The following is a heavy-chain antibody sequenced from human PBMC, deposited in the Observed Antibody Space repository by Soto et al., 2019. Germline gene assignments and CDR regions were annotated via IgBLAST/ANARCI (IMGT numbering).Heavy chain of an antibody. D-gene: IGHD2-8*01. J-gene: IGHJ3*02. CDR1: GYSFRYFW. Sequence: GESLKISCRGSGYSFRYFWIGWVRQMPGKGLERMGIVYPDDSKTKYSPSFQGQITMSSDKSIDTAYLQWTTLQASDTAMYYCASLGACTLTDGDGFDIWGQGTMVTVSS. V-gene: IGHV5-51*01. CDR3: ASLGACTLTDGDGFDI. CDR2: VYPDDSKT.